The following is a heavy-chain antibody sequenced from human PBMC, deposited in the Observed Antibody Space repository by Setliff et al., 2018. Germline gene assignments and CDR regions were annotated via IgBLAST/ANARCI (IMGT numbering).Heavy chain of an antibody. CDR2: IYTSWST. J-gene: IGHJ6*03. CDR3: ARMTGFQYIDV. CDR1: GDSISSRPFY. V-gene: IGHV4-61*09. D-gene: IGHD3-3*01. Sequence: PSETLSLTCTVSGDSISSRPFYWGWFRQPAGKELEWIGQIYTSWSTIYNPSLKSRVTILLDTSKNQFSLTLTSVTAAETAVYYCARMTGFQYIDVWGKGTTVTVSS.